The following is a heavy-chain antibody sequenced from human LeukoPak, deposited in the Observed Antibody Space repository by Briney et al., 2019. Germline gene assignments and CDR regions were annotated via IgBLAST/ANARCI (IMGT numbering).Heavy chain of an antibody. D-gene: IGHD1-26*01. CDR3: ARRSFSVGVGFDY. Sequence: SETLSLTCSVSGGSISGSIYHWGWIRQTPGEGLEWIGYIYYSGSTNYNPSLKSRVTISVDTSKNHFSLKLSSVTAADSAVYYCARRSFSVGVGFDYWGQGTLVTVSS. CDR1: GGSISGSIYH. J-gene: IGHJ4*02. V-gene: IGHV4-61*05. CDR2: IYYSGST.